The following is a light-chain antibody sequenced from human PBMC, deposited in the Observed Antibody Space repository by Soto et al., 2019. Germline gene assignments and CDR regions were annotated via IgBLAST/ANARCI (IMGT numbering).Light chain of an antibody. CDR2: EVS. Sequence: QSALTQPPSASGSPGQSVTISCTGTSSDVGGYNYVSWYQQHPGKAPKVMIFEVSKRPSGVPDRFSGSKSGNTASLTVSGLQAEDEDDYYCTSYAGASTLVFGGGTKLTVL. CDR1: SSDVGGYNY. CDR3: TSYAGASTLV. J-gene: IGLJ2*01. V-gene: IGLV2-8*01.